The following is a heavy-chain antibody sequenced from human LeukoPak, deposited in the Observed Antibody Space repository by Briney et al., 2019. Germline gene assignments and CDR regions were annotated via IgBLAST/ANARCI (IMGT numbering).Heavy chain of an antibody. D-gene: IGHD2-15*01. Sequence: GGSLRLSCAASGYTFSGYAMTWVRQAPGKGLDWVSAITGSGGSTYHADSVKGRFTISRDNSKNTLFLQLNSLRADDTAVYYCAKVGFVAIGGRGFDYWGQGTLVTVSS. CDR3: AKVGFVAIGGRGFDY. J-gene: IGHJ4*02. V-gene: IGHV3-23*01. CDR1: GYTFSGYA. CDR2: ITGSGGST.